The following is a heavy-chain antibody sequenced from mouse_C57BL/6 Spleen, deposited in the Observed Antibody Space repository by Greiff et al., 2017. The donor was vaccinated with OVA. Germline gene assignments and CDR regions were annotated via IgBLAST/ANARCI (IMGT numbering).Heavy chain of an antibody. Sequence: VKLQESGPELVKPGASVKISCKASGYAFSSSWMNWVKQRPGKGLEWIGRIYPGDGDTNYNGKFKGKATLTADKSSSTAYMQLSSLTSEDSAVYFCAKTAQATDYAMDYWGQGTSVTVSS. CDR1: GYAFSSSW. CDR2: IYPGDGDT. D-gene: IGHD3-2*02. V-gene: IGHV1-82*01. J-gene: IGHJ4*01. CDR3: AKTAQATDYAMDY.